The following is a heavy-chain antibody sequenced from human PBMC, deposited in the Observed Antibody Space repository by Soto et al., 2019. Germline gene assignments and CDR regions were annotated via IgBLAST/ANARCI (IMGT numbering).Heavy chain of an antibody. CDR3: AKDLGVWFGDRNYYYYYGMDV. CDR2: ISYDGINK. J-gene: IGHJ6*02. CDR1: VFTFSSYG. Sequence: GSLRLSCAASVFTFSSYGMHWVRQAPGKGLEWVAVISYDGINKYYADSVKGRFTISRDNSKNTLYLQMNSLRAEDTAVYYCAKDLGVWFGDRNYYYYYGMDVWGQGTTVTVSS. V-gene: IGHV3-30*18. D-gene: IGHD3-10*01.